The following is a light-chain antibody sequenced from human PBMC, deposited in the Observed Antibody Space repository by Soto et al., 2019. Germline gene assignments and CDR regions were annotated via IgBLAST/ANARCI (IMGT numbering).Light chain of an antibody. CDR2: LGS. CDR1: QSLLHSNGYNY. Sequence: DIVMTQSPLSLPVTPGEPASISCRSSQSLLHSNGYNYLDWYLQKPGQSPQLLIYLGSNRASGVPDRFSGSGSRTEFTLKISRVEAEDVGVYYCMQALQTPLTFGGGTKVEIK. CDR3: MQALQTPLT. V-gene: IGKV2-28*01. J-gene: IGKJ4*01.